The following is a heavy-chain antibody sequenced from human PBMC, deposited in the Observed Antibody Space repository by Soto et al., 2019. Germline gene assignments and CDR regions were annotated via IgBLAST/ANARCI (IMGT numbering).Heavy chain of an antibody. CDR3: AHRRPDYGGNGGAYFDL. J-gene: IGHJ2*01. Sequence: QITLKESGPTLVKPTQTLTLTCTFSGFSLSTSGVGVGWIRQPPGKALEWLALVYWDDDKRYSPSLKSRLTITKDTSKNQVVLTMTNMDPVDTATYYCAHRRPDYGGNGGAYFDLWGRGTLVTVSS. D-gene: IGHD4-17*01. CDR1: GFSLSTSGVG. V-gene: IGHV2-5*02. CDR2: VYWDDDK.